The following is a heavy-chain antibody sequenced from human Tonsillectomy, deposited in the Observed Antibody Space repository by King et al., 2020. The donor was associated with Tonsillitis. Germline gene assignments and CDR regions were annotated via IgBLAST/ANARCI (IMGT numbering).Heavy chain of an antibody. D-gene: IGHD3-16*01. V-gene: IGHV4-39*01. Sequence: MQLQESGPGLVKPSETLSLTCTVSGGSISSSSYYWGWIRQPPGKGLEWIGSIYYTGSTYYNPSLKSRVTISVDTSKNQFSLRLSYVTAAYTAVYYCATSKGEYYFDYWGQGTLVTVSS. CDR1: GGSISSSSYY. CDR2: IYYTGST. CDR3: ATSKGEYYFDY. J-gene: IGHJ4*02.